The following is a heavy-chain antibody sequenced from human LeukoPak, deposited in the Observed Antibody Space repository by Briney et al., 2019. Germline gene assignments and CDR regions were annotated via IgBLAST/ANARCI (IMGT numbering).Heavy chain of an antibody. D-gene: IGHD3-10*01. CDR1: GFTFSNAW. Sequence: GGSLRLSCAASGFTFSNAWISWVRQAPGKGLEWVGRIKSKTDGGTTDYAAPVKGRFTISRDDSKNTLYLQMNSLKTEDTAVYCCTTGPVRRSLHDYWGQGTLVTVSS. CDR2: IKSKTDGGTT. CDR3: TTGPVRRSLHDY. J-gene: IGHJ4*02. V-gene: IGHV3-15*01.